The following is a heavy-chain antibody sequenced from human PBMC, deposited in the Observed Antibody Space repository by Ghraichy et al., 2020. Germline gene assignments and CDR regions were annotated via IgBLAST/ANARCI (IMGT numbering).Heavy chain of an antibody. V-gene: IGHV4-39*01. CDR3: ARQGIAAAGTDGY. CDR2: IYYSGST. CDR1: GGSISSSSYY. J-gene: IGHJ4*02. Sequence: SETLSLTCTVSGGSISSSSYYWGWIRQPPGKGLGWIGSIYYSGSTYYNPSLKSRVTISVDTSKNQFSLKLSSVTAADTAVYYCARQGIAAAGTDGYWGQGTLVTVSS. D-gene: IGHD6-13*01.